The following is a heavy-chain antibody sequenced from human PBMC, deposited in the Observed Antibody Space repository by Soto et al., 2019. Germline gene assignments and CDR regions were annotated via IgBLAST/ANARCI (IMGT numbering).Heavy chain of an antibody. D-gene: IGHD6-19*01. V-gene: IGHV4-4*02. CDR2: IYHSGST. CDR3: ARDRAVAGSDY. CDR1: GGSISSSNW. J-gene: IGHJ4*02. Sequence: QVQLQESGPGLVKPSGTLSLTCAVSGGSISSSNWWTWVRQPPGKGLEWIGEIYHSGSTNYNPSLESXXTXSXXKSKNQFSLTLTSVTAADTAVYYCARDRAVAGSDYWGQGTLVTVSS.